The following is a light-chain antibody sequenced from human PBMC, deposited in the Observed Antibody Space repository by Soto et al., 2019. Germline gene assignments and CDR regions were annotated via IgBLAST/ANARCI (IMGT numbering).Light chain of an antibody. CDR1: QSVDSN. Sequence: EIVMTQSPGTLSLSPGETATLSCRASQSVDSNYLAWYQQKPGQAPRLLVYGISARATDIPARFSGSGSVTEFTLTISSLQSEDFGIYYCQQHSKWPITFGQGTRLESK. CDR3: QQHSKWPIT. V-gene: IGKV3-15*01. CDR2: GIS. J-gene: IGKJ5*01.